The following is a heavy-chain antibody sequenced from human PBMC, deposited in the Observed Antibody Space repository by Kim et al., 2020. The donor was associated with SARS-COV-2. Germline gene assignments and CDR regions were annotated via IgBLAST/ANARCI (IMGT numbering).Heavy chain of an antibody. CDR3: AKLLLGYPDDAFDI. D-gene: IGHD5-18*01. CDR2: ISWNSGSI. J-gene: IGHJ3*02. Sequence: GGSLRLSCAASGFTFDDYAMHWVRQAPGKGLEWVSGISWNSGSIGYADSVKGRFTISRDNAKNSLYLQMNSLRAEDTALYYCAKLLLGYPDDAFDIWGQGTMVTVSS. V-gene: IGHV3-9*01. CDR1: GFTFDDYA.